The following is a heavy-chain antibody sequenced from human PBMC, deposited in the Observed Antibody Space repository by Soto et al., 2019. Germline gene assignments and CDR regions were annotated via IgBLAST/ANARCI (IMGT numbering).Heavy chain of an antibody. J-gene: IGHJ5*02. V-gene: IGHV4-31*03. D-gene: IGHD3-3*01. CDR2: IYYSGST. CDR3: ASWWSGSRPGFDP. Sequence: QVQLQESGPGLVKPSQTLSLTCTVSGGSISSGDYYWSWIRQHPGKGLEWIGYIYYSGSTYYNPYLRGGVTLPVDTSKNQFSLTLSSVTAADTAVYYWASWWSGSRPGFDPWGQATLVTVSS. CDR1: GGSISSGDYY.